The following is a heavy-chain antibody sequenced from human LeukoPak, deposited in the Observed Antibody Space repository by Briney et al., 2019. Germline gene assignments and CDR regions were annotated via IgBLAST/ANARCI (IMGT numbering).Heavy chain of an antibody. CDR2: IIHSGST. D-gene: IGHD6-6*01. J-gene: IGHJ4*02. V-gene: IGHV4-34*12. CDR1: GGSISSYY. CDR3: AGYSGSPRYFDY. Sequence: SETLSLTCTVSGGSISSYYWSWIRQTPGKGLEWIGEIIHSGSTNYSPSLKSRVTISLDAAKSQFPLRLTSVTAADTAVYYCAGYSGSPRYFDYWGRGTLVTVSS.